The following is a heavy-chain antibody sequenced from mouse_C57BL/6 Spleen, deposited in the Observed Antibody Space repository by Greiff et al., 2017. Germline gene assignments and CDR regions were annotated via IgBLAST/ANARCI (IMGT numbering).Heavy chain of an antibody. D-gene: IGHD1-1*02. CDR1: GFSFNTYA. CDR2: IRSKSNNYAT. V-gene: IGHV10-1*01. CDR3: VSHYGAMDY. J-gene: IGHJ4*01. Sequence: GGGLVQPKGSLKLSCAASGFSFNTYAMNWVRQAPGKGLEWVARIRSKSNNYATYYADSVKDRFTISRDDSESMLYLQMNNLKTEDTAMYYCVSHYGAMDYWGQGTSVTVSS.